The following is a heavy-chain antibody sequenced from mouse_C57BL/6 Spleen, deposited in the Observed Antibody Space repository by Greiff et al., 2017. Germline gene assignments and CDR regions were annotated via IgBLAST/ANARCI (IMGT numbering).Heavy chain of an antibody. CDR1: GYTFTSYT. D-gene: IGHD2-4*01. V-gene: IGHV1-4*01. CDR3: ARDDYDDAMDY. J-gene: IGHJ4*01. CDR2: INPSSGYT. Sequence: VKLQESGAELARPGASVKMSCKASGYTFTSYTMHWVKQRPGQGLEWIGYINPSSGYTKYNQKFKDKATLTADKSSSTAYMQLSSLTSEDSAVYYCARDDYDDAMDYWGQGTSVTVSS.